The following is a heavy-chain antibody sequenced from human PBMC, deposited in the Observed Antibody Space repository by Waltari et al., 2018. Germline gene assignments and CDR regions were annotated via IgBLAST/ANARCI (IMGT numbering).Heavy chain of an antibody. CDR1: GMTFNNAW. Sequence: EVQLVESGGDLVKPGGSLRLSCAASGMTFNNAWMTWVRQAPGKGREWVGRIKSKTDGGKTDFAAPVEGRFTISRNDSKKTMYLQMSSLKIEDTAVYYCTTDPVGLYGGDYWGQGTLVIVSS. CDR2: IKSKTDGGKT. V-gene: IGHV3-15*01. CDR3: TTDPVGLYGGDY. J-gene: IGHJ4*02. D-gene: IGHD4-17*01.